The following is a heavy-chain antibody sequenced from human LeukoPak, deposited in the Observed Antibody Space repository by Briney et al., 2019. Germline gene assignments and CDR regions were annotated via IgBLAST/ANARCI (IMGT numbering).Heavy chain of an antibody. Sequence: PGGSLRLSCAASGFIVSTYWMSWVRQAPGKGLEWVAIIKPDGTEKYYVDSVVGRFTISRDNARNSLYLQINSLRAEDTAVYYCARYSCTSSTCYLFGYWGQGTLVTVSS. D-gene: IGHD2-2*01. J-gene: IGHJ4*02. CDR3: ARYSCTSSTCYLFGY. CDR2: IKPDGTEK. V-gene: IGHV3-7*01. CDR1: GFIVSTYW.